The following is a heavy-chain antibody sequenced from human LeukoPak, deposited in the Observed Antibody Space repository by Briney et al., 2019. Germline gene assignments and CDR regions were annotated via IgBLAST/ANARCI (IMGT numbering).Heavy chain of an antibody. CDR3: AREGSGVAGHFDY. CDR2: ISYDGSNE. D-gene: IGHD6-19*01. Sequence: GGSLRLSCAASGFTFSNYGMHWVRQAPGKGLEWVAVISYDGSNEYYADSVKGRFTISRDISKNTLYLQMSSLRAEDTAVYYCAREGSGVAGHFDYWGQGTLVTVSS. CDR1: GFTFSNYG. J-gene: IGHJ4*02. V-gene: IGHV3-30*03.